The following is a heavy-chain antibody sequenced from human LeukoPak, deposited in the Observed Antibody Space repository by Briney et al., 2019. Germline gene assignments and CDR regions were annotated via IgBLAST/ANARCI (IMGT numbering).Heavy chain of an antibody. CDR3: ARAGYCSGGSCLNWFDA. Sequence: ASVKVSCKASGYTFNSHGISWVRQAPGQGLEWMGWISVYNGNTNYAQKLQGRVTMTTDTPTSIAYMELRSLRSDDTAVYYCARAGYCSGGSCLNWFDAWGQGTLVTVSS. J-gene: IGHJ5*02. CDR2: ISVYNGNT. D-gene: IGHD2-15*01. CDR1: GYTFNSHG. V-gene: IGHV1-18*01.